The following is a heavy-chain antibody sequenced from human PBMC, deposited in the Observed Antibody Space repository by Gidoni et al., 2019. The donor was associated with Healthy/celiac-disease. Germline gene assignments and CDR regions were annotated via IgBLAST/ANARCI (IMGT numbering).Heavy chain of an antibody. Sequence: EVQLVESGGGLVQPGGSLRLSCAASGFTFRSYWMHWVRQAPGKGLVWVSRINSDGSSTSYADSVKGRFTISRDNAKNTLYLQMNSLRAEDTAVYYCARDKSYGRQQLVLDYWGQGTLVTVSS. V-gene: IGHV3-74*01. CDR1: GFTFRSYW. CDR2: INSDGSST. D-gene: IGHD6-13*01. J-gene: IGHJ4*02. CDR3: ARDKSYGRQQLVLDY.